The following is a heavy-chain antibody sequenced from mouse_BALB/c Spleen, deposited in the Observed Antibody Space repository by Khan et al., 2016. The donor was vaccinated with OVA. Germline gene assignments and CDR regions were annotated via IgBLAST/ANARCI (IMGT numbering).Heavy chain of an antibody. CDR2: INTYTGEP. Sequence: QIQLVQSGPELKKPGETVKISCKASGYSFTHYGMNWVKQAPGKGLKWMGWINTYTGEPTYVADFKGRFAFSLETSPSTAYLQINNHKNENTATYFGGRPPYFSYVMVYWGQGTSVTVSS. CDR3: GRPPYFSYVMVY. D-gene: IGHD2-10*01. J-gene: IGHJ4*01. CDR1: GYSFTHYG. V-gene: IGHV9-3-1*01.